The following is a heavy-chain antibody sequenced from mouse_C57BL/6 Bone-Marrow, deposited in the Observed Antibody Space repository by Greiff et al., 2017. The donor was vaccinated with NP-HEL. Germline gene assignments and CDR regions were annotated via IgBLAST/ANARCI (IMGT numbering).Heavy chain of an antibody. CDR3: TTWRLRDAMDY. Sequence: EVQLQQSGAELVRPGASVKLSCTASGFNIKDDYMHWVKQRPEQGLEWIGWIDPENGDTEYASKFQGKATITADTSSNTAYLQLSSLTSEDTAVYYCTTWRLRDAMDYWGQGTSVTVSS. V-gene: IGHV14-4*01. CDR1: GFNIKDDY. CDR2: IDPENGDT. D-gene: IGHD2-13*01. J-gene: IGHJ4*01.